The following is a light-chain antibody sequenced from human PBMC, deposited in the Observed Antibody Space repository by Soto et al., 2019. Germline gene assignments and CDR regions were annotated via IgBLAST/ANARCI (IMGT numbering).Light chain of an antibody. Sequence: DIVMTQSPDSLAVSLGERATINCKSSQPVLFTSPYKNPIAWYQQRPGQPPKLLIYWASMRNSGVPDRFSGSGSGTDFTLTIGSLQAEDVAVYYCQQYYESPLTFGQGTKVEIK. J-gene: IGKJ1*01. CDR2: WAS. CDR1: QPVLFTSPYKNP. CDR3: QQYYESPLT. V-gene: IGKV4-1*01.